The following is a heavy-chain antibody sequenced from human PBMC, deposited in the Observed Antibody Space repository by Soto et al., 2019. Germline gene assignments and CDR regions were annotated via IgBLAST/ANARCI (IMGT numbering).Heavy chain of an antibody. CDR2: IYYSGST. J-gene: IGHJ4*02. D-gene: IGHD1-26*01. V-gene: IGHV4-59*01. CDR1: GGSISSYY. Sequence: QVQLQESGPGLVKPSETLSLTCTVSGGSISSYYWSWIRQPPGKGLEWIGYIYYSGSTNYNPSLKSRVTISVDTSKNQFSLKRSSVTAADTAVYYCARGGGSYYRNWGQGTLVTVSS. CDR3: ARGGGSYYRN.